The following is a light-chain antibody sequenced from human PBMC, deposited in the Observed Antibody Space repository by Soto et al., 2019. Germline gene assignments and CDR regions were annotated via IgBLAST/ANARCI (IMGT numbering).Light chain of an antibody. CDR2: GAS. Sequence: EIVMTQSPATLSVSPGERATLSCRASQSVSSNLAWYQQKPGQAPRLLIYGASTRATGIPARFRGSGSGTEFTLTISSLQSEDFAVYYWQQYNNWPPTFGQGTKVDIK. J-gene: IGKJ1*01. CDR3: QQYNNWPPT. CDR1: QSVSSN. V-gene: IGKV3-15*01.